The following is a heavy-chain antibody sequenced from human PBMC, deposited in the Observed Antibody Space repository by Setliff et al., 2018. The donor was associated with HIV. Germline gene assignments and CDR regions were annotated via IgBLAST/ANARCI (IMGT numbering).Heavy chain of an antibody. Sequence: PGGSLRLSCVASGFTFSSYAMHWVRQAPGKGLEWVAVISYDGSNKYYADSVKGRFTISRDNSKNTLYLQMNSLRAEDTAMYYCARKTFTMVRGVTSWYFDLWGRGTLVTVSS. V-gene: IGHV3-30*04. D-gene: IGHD3-10*01. CDR1: GFTFSSYA. CDR2: ISYDGSNK. J-gene: IGHJ2*01. CDR3: ARKTFTMVRGVTSWYFDL.